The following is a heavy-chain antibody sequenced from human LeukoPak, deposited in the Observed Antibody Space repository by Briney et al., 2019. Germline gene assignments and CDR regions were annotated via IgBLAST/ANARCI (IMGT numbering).Heavy chain of an antibody. CDR1: GFTFSSYW. Sequence: GGSLRLSCAASGFTFSSYWMHWVRQAPGKGLVWVSRINSDGSSTSYADSVKGRFTISRDNAKNTLYLQMNSLRAEDTAVYYCATFIAAAGRYFDYWGQGTLVTVSS. D-gene: IGHD6-13*01. J-gene: IGHJ4*02. CDR3: ATFIAAAGRYFDY. CDR2: INSDGSST. V-gene: IGHV3-74*01.